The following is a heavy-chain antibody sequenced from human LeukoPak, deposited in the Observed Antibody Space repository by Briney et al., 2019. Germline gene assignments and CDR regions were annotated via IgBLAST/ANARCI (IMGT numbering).Heavy chain of an antibody. CDR1: GFTFDDYA. CDR2: ISWNSGSI. V-gene: IGHV3-9*03. D-gene: IGHD6-19*01. J-gene: IGHJ4*02. Sequence: GGSLRLSCAASGFTFDDYAMHWVRQAPGKGLEWVSGISWNSGSIGYADSVKGRFTISRDNAKSSLYLQMNRLRAEDMALYYCAKGSHMAVAGHSDYWGQGTLVTVSS. CDR3: AKGSHMAVAGHSDY.